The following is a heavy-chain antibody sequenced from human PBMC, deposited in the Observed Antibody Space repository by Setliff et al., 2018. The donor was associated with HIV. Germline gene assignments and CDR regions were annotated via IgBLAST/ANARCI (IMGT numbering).Heavy chain of an antibody. D-gene: IGHD6-6*01. CDR3: ARMEATRPPRGLDY. Sequence: SETLSLTCTVSGGSISSSSYYWGWIRQPTGKGLEWIGTIYYSGDTQYNPSFKSRVTISVDTSKNQFSLSLISVTAADTAVYYCARMEATRPPRGLDYWGQGTLVTVTS. CDR2: IYYSGDT. CDR1: GGSISSSSYY. J-gene: IGHJ4*02. V-gene: IGHV4-39*01.